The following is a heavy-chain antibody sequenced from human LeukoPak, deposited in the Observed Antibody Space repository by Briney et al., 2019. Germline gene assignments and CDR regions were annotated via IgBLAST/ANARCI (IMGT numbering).Heavy chain of an antibody. CDR3: ARGPKYDFWSGYYIPHDAFDI. CDR1: GYSFTSYW. Sequence: GESLKISCKGSGYSFTSYWIGWVRQMPGKGLEWMGIIYPGDSDTRYSPSFQGQGTISADKSISTAYLQWSSLKASDTAMYYCARGPKYDFWSGYYIPHDAFDIXXQGTMVTVSS. J-gene: IGHJ3*02. CDR2: IYPGDSDT. D-gene: IGHD3-3*01. V-gene: IGHV5-51*01.